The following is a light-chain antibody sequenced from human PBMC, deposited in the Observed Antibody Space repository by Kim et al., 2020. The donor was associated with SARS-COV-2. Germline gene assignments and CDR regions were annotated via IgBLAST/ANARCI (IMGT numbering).Light chain of an antibody. Sequence: SYELTQPPSVSVTPGQTASITCSGDKLGDKYACWYHRKPGQSPVLVIYQDSKRPSGIPERFSGSNSGNTATLTISGTQARDEADSYCQAWDSSTAVFGGG. CDR2: QDS. V-gene: IGLV3-1*01. CDR3: QAWDSSTAV. CDR1: KLGDKY. J-gene: IGLJ2*01.